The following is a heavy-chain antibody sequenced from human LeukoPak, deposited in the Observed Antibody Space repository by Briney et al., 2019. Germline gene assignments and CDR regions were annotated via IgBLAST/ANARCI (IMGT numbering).Heavy chain of an antibody. D-gene: IGHD3-16*01. V-gene: IGHV4-34*01. CDR2: ISHSGTT. CDR1: GFTVSSNY. J-gene: IGHJ3*02. Sequence: GSLRLSCAASGFTVSSNYMSWIRQPPGKGLEWLGEISHSGTTTYNPSLKSRVTISVDTSKNQFSLRLRSVTAADTAVYYCARGLVWRFLLDSRRDSFDIWGQGTTITVSS. CDR3: ARGLVWRFLLDSRRDSFDI.